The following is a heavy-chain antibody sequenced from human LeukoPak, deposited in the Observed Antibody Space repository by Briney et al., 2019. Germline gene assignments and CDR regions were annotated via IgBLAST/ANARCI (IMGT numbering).Heavy chain of an antibody. CDR1: GYSFTSYW. Sequence: GESLQISCKGSGYSFTSYWIGWVRPMPGKGLEWMGIIYPGDSDTRYSPSFQGQVTISADKSISTAYLQWSSLKASDTAMYYCARQDIVVVPAAISVPDNYYYYYMDVWGKGTTVTVSS. CDR2: IYPGDSDT. V-gene: IGHV5-51*01. J-gene: IGHJ6*03. CDR3: ARQDIVVVPAAISVPDNYYYYYMDV. D-gene: IGHD2-2*02.